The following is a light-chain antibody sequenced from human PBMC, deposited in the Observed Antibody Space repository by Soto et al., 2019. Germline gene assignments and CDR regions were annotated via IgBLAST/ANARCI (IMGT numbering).Light chain of an antibody. V-gene: IGKV1-5*03. Sequence: DIQMTQSHSTLSASVGDRVIINCRASQSISNWLAWYQQKPGKAPKLLIYQASSLESGVPSRFSGSGSGTEFALTISILQPADVATYYCQQSNSDWPFGQATKVEIK. CDR2: QAS. CDR3: QQSNSDWP. J-gene: IGKJ1*01. CDR1: QSISNW.